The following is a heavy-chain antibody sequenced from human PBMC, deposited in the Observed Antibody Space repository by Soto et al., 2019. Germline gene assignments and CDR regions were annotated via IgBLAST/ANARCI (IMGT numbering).Heavy chain of an antibody. J-gene: IGHJ4*02. D-gene: IGHD3-16*02. CDR1: GYTFTGYY. V-gene: IGHV1-2*04. CDR2: INPNSGGT. Sequence: GASVKVSCKASGYTFTGYYMHWVRQAPGQGLEWMGWINPNSGGTNYAQKFQGWVTMTRDTSISTAYMELSRLRSDDTAVYYCARSLNIEKPGDYWGQGTLVTVSS. CDR3: ARSLNIEKPGDY.